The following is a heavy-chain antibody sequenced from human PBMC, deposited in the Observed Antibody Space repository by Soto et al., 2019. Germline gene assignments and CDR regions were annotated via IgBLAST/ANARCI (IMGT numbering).Heavy chain of an antibody. J-gene: IGHJ4*02. D-gene: IGHD3-3*01. V-gene: IGHV3-23*01. CDR2: ISGSGDNT. CDR3: AKDRSGSNDFWSGFYTMSNFDY. Sequence: GGSLRLSCAAPGFNFRYYAMSWVRQAPGKGPEWVSGISGSGDNTYYADSVKGRFTVSRDNSKNTLFLQMNRLRAEDTAVYYCAKDRSGSNDFWSGFYTMSNFDYWGQGALVTVSS. CDR1: GFNFRYYA.